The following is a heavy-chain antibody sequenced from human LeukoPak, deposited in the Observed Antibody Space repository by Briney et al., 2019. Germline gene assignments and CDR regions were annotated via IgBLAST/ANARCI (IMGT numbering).Heavy chain of an antibody. CDR1: GGSFSGYY. Sequence: SETLSLTCTVYGGSFSGYYWSWIRQPPGKGLQWIGYIYYTGSTNYNPSLKSRVTISVDTSKNQFSLKLSSVTAADTAVYYCARAQNLEGWFDPWGQGTLVTVSS. D-gene: IGHD2/OR15-2a*01. CDR2: IYYTGST. V-gene: IGHV4-59*12. CDR3: ARAQNLEGWFDP. J-gene: IGHJ5*02.